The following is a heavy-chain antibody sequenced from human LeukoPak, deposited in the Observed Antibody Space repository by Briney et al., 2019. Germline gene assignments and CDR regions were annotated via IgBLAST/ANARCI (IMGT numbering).Heavy chain of an antibody. CDR2: IYYSGST. CDR3: AREGWYYYDSSGENAFDI. Sequence: SETLPLTCTVSGGSISSYYWSWIRQPPGKGLEWIGYIYYSGSTNYNPSLKSRVTISVDTSKNQFSLKLSSVTAADTAVYYCAREGWYYYDSSGENAFDIWGQGTMVTVSS. V-gene: IGHV4-59*01. D-gene: IGHD3-22*01. CDR1: GGSISSYY. J-gene: IGHJ3*02.